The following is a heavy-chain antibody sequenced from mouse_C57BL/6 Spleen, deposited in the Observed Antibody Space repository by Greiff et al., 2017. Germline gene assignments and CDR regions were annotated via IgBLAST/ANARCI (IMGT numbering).Heavy chain of an antibody. V-gene: IGHV1-15*01. Sequence: VQLQQSGAELVRPGASVTLSCKASGYTFTDYEMHWVKQTPVHGLEWIGAIDPETGGTAYNQKFKGKAILTADKSSSTAYMELRSLTSEDSAVYYCTRLDYGSSDYFDYWGQGTTLTVSS. D-gene: IGHD1-1*01. J-gene: IGHJ2*01. CDR3: TRLDYGSSDYFDY. CDR2: IDPETGGT. CDR1: GYTFTDYE.